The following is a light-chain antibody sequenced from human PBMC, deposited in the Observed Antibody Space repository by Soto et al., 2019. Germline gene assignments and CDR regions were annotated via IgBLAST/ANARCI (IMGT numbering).Light chain of an antibody. CDR1: QTVSSN. CDR3: HQYNSWPRGT. CDR2: GAS. J-gene: IGKJ3*01. V-gene: IGKV3-15*01. Sequence: EIVLTQSPGTLSLSPGERGTLSCRASQTVSSNFLAWYQQKPGQAPRLLLYGASTRATGIPVRFRGSGSGTEFTLTISSLQSEDSAVYYCHQYNSWPRGTFGPGTKVEIK.